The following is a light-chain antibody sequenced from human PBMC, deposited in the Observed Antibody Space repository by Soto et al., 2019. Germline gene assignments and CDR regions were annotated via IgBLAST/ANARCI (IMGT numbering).Light chain of an antibody. Sequence: EIVMTQSPSTLSVSPGERATLSCRASQSVSSKLAWYQQKPGQAPRLLIYGASTRATGIPARFSGSGTGTEFTLPISSLQSEDFSVYYCQQYSNWPPWTFGQGTKVEIK. CDR1: QSVSSK. V-gene: IGKV3-15*01. CDR3: QQYSNWPPWT. J-gene: IGKJ1*01. CDR2: GAS.